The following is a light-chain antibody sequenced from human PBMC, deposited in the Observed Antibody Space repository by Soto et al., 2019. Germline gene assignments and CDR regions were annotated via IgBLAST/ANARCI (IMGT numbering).Light chain of an antibody. Sequence: DIVLTQSPGTLSLSPGERATLSCRASQSISSSYLAWYQQRPGQAPRLLMYDASSRATGIPDRFSGSGSGTDFTLTISRLEPEDFAVYYCQQYGMSPWTFGQGTKVEI. CDR2: DAS. J-gene: IGKJ1*01. CDR3: QQYGMSPWT. V-gene: IGKV3-20*01. CDR1: QSISSSY.